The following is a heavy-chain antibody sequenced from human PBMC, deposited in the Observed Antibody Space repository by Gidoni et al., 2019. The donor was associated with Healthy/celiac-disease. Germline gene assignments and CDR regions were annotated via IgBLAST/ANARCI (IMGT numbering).Heavy chain of an antibody. J-gene: IGHJ5*02. Sequence: QVQLQQWGAGLLKPSETLSLTCAVYGGSCSGYYWSGIRQPPGKGLEWIGEIKHSGSTTYNPSLKSRVTISVDTSKNQFSLKLSSVTAADTAVYYCARGLKDSSSPGGINWFDPWGQGTLVTVSS. CDR3: ARGLKDSSSPGGINWFDP. V-gene: IGHV4-34*01. CDR2: IKHSGST. D-gene: IGHD6-13*01. CDR1: GGSCSGYY.